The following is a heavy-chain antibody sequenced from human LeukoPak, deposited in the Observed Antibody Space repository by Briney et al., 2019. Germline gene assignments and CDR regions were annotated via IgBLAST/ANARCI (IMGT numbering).Heavy chain of an antibody. J-gene: IGHJ4*02. CDR2: IIPIFGTA. CDR3: ASDTGYSSTSPVGNFDY. D-gene: IGHD6-13*01. CDR1: GGTFSSYA. Sequence: ASVKVSCKASGGTFSSYAISWVRQAPGQGLEWMGGIIPIFGTANYAQKFQGRVTITADESTSTAYMELSSLRSEDTAVYYCASDTGYSSTSPVGNFDYWGQGTLVTVSS. V-gene: IGHV1-69*13.